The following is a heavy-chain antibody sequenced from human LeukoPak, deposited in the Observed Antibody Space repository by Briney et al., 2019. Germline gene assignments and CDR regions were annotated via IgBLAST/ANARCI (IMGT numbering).Heavy chain of an antibody. CDR1: GFTFSYYN. CDR3: ARDRDYAFDY. Sequence: SGGSLILSCAASGFTFSYYNMSWVRQAPGKGLEWVSYISSGSSTIYYADSVKGRLTISRDNAKNSLYLQMNSLRDEDTAVYFCARDRDYAFDYWGQGTLVTVSS. V-gene: IGHV3-48*02. J-gene: IGHJ4*02. D-gene: IGHD4-17*01. CDR2: ISSGSSTI.